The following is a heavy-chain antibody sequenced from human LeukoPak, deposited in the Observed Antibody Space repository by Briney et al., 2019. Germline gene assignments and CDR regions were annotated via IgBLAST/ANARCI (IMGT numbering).Heavy chain of an antibody. D-gene: IGHD6-6*01. CDR2: ISSSGSTI. CDR3: ARVVSSSSGWFDP. V-gene: IGHV3-11*04. CDR1: GFTFSDYY. J-gene: IGHJ5*02. Sequence: GGSLRLSCAASGFTFSDYYMSWIRQAPGKGLEWVSYISSSGSTIYYADSVKGRFTISRDNAKNSLYLQMNSLKAEDTAVYYCARVVSSSSGWFDPWGQGTLVTVSS.